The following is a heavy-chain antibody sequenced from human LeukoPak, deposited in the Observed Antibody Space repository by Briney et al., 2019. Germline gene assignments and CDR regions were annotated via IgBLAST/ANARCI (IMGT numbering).Heavy chain of an antibody. J-gene: IGHJ4*02. V-gene: IGHV4-34*01. CDR1: GGSFSGYY. Sequence: SETLSLTCAVYGGSFSGYYWSWIRQPPGKGLEWIGEINHSGSTNYNPSLKSRVTISVDTSKNQFSLKLSSVTAADTAVYYCARARILTGYSPSDYWGQGTLVTVS. D-gene: IGHD3-9*01. CDR2: INHSGST. CDR3: ARARILTGYSPSDY.